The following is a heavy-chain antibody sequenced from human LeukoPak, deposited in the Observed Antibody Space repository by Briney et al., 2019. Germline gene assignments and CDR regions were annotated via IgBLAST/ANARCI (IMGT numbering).Heavy chain of an antibody. D-gene: IGHD3-9*01. J-gene: IGHJ5*02. Sequence: ASVKVSCKVSGYTLTEVTMHWVRQAPGKGLEWMGGFDPEDGETIYAQKFQGRVTMTEDTSTDTAYMELSSLRSEDTAVYYCATDRWGSRDILNGYDNWFDPWGQGTLVTVSS. V-gene: IGHV1-24*01. CDR3: ATDRWGSRDILNGYDNWFDP. CDR1: GYTLTEVT. CDR2: FDPEDGET.